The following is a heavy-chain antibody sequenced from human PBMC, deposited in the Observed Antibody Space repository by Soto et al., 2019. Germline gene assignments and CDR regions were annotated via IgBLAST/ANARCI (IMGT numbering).Heavy chain of an antibody. D-gene: IGHD4-17*01. Sequence: QITLKESGPPLVRPAQTLTLTCAFSGFSLTTTSMGVAWIRQPQGKALEWLALIYWDDDQRYSPSLKDRLTISKDTSRSRVVLTISNMHPEDTGTYFCAHAGDYDLLSFDHWGPGTLVTVSS. CDR2: IYWDDDQ. CDR1: GFSLTTTSMG. CDR3: AHAGDYDLLSFDH. J-gene: IGHJ4*02. V-gene: IGHV2-5*02.